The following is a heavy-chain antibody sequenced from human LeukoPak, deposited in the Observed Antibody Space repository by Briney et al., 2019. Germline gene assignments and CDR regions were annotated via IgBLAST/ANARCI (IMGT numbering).Heavy chain of an antibody. D-gene: IGHD6-13*01. CDR2: IYTSGST. J-gene: IGHJ6*02. CDR1: GGSISSYY. V-gene: IGHV4-4*07. CDR3: ASQGYSSSWPYYYYGMDV. Sequence: SETLSLTCTVSGGSISSYYWSWIRQPAGKGLEWIGRIYTSGSTNYNPSLKSRVTISVDTSKNQFSLKLSSVTAADTAVYYCASQGYSSSWPYYYYGMDVWGQGTTVTVSS.